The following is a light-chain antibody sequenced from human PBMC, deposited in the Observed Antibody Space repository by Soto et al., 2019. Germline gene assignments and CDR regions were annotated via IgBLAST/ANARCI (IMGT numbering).Light chain of an antibody. CDR1: QNIRNY. J-gene: IGKJ5*01. CDR3: QQSYSTPIT. V-gene: IGKV1-39*01. CDR2: AAS. Sequence: DMQMTQSPSSLSASVGDRVTITCRTSQNIRNYLNWYQQKPGTAPKFLTYAASSLQRGVPSRFSGSGSGTDFTLTISSLQPEDFATYYCQQSYSTPITFGQGTRLEIK.